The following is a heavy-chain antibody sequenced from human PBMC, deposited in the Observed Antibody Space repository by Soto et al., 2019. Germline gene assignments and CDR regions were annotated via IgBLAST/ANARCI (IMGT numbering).Heavy chain of an antibody. CDR3: ALTAIDY. CDR2: ISAYNGNT. V-gene: IGHV1-18*01. J-gene: IGHJ4*02. CDR1: GYTFITYG. D-gene: IGHD5-18*01. Sequence: QVQLVQSGAEVKKPGASVKVSCKASGYTFITYGINWVRQAPGQGLEWMGWISAYNGNTQYAQKFQGRVTMTRDTSTSTVYMELRSLRSDDTAVYYCALTAIDYWGQGPLVTVSS.